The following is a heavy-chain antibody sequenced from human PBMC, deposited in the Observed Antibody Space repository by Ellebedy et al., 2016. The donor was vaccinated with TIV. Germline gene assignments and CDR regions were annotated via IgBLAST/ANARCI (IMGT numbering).Heavy chain of an antibody. CDR3: GRFAFNYAMDS. J-gene: IGHJ5*01. D-gene: IGHD2-2*01. V-gene: IGHV3-7*01. CDR1: GFTFTGFS. CDR2: IMENGYER. Sequence: PGGSLRLSCAASGFTFTGFSMSWVRQAPGKGLEWVDHIMENGYERYYVDSVKGRFTISRDNAKNSVYLQMNSLRADDTAVFYCGRFAFNYAMDSWGQGTLVTVSS.